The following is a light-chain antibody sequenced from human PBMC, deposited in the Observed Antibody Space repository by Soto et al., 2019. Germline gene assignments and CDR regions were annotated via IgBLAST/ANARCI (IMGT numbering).Light chain of an antibody. V-gene: IGKV1-5*03. Sequence: DIQMTQSPSTLSASVGDRVTITCRASQSIGTLLAWYQQKPGKAPKLLIYKASSLESGVPSRFSGTGSGTEFTLTISSLQPDYFATYYCQQYNSYSFGQGTKVEIK. J-gene: IGKJ1*01. CDR2: KAS. CDR1: QSIGTL. CDR3: QQYNSYS.